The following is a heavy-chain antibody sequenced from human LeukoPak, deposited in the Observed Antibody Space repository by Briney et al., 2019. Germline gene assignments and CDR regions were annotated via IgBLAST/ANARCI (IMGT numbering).Heavy chain of an antibody. J-gene: IGHJ5*02. CDR2: INQHGSER. CDR1: GSAFRSHW. D-gene: IGHD2-21*02. CDR3: DCGGGCS. Sequence: GGSLRLFCAASGSAFRSHWMMWVRRAPGKGLEWVANINQHGSERYFADSVKGRFTISRDNAKNLLYPQMNSLRAEDTAVYYCDCGGGCSWGQGTLVTVSS. V-gene: IGHV3-7*01.